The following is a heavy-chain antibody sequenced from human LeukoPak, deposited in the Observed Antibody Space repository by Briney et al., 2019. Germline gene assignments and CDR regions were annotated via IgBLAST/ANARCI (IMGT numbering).Heavy chain of an antibody. Sequence: WASVKVSCKASGYTFTSYAMNWVRQAPGQGLEWMGWINTNTGNPTYAQGFTGRFVFSLDTSVSTAYLQISSLKAEDTAVYYCARDPGGYYDFWSGAFDIWGQGTMVTVSS. V-gene: IGHV7-4-1*02. D-gene: IGHD3-3*01. CDR2: INTNTGNP. CDR3: ARDPGGYYDFWSGAFDI. J-gene: IGHJ3*02. CDR1: GYTFTSYA.